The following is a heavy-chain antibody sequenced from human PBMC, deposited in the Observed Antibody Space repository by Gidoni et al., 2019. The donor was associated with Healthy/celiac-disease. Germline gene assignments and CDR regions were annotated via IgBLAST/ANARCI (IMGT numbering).Heavy chain of an antibody. V-gene: IGHV3-21*01. D-gene: IGHD3-9*01. CDR3: ARDFEFAPEWQPSLY. CDR2: IRSSSSYI. J-gene: IGHJ4*02. Sequence: EVQLVESGGGLVKPGGSLRLSCAASGFTFSSYSMNWVRQAPGKGLEWVSSIRSSSSYIYYADSVKGRFTISRDNAKNSLYLQMNSLRAEDTAVYYCARDFEFAPEWQPSLYWGQGTLVTVSS. CDR1: GFTFSSYS.